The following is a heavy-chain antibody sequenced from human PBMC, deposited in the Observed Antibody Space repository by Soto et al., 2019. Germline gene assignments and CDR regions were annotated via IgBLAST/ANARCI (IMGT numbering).Heavy chain of an antibody. CDR1: GGTFSSYV. Sequence: SVKVSCKASGGTFSSYVISWVRQAPGQGLEWMGGIIPIFGTANYAQKFQGRVTITADESTSTAYMELSSLRSEDTAVYYCARAPVASSWYYSSGYYYYGMDVWGQGTTVTVSS. CDR2: IIPIFGTA. J-gene: IGHJ6*02. V-gene: IGHV1-69*13. CDR3: ARAPVASSWYYSSGYYYYGMDV. D-gene: IGHD6-13*01.